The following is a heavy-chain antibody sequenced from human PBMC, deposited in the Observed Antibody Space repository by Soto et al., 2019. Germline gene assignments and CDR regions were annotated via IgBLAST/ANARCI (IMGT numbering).Heavy chain of an antibody. D-gene: IGHD1-26*01. Sequence: EVQLVESGGGLVQPGGSLRLSCAASGFTFSASAMPWVRQASGKGLEWVGRIRSKANNYETAYAASVEGRFTISRDESKNTAYLQMNSLKTEDTAVYYCYSRIVNSMDVWGQGTTVTVSS. CDR1: GFTFSASA. V-gene: IGHV3-73*01. J-gene: IGHJ6*01. CDR3: YSRIVNSMDV. CDR2: IRSKANNYET.